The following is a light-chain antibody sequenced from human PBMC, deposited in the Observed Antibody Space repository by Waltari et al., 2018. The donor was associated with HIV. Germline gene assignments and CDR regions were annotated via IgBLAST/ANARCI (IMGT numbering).Light chain of an antibody. V-gene: IGLV1-51*01. J-gene: IGLJ2*01. CDR1: SSNIGNNY. CDR2: ENN. Sequence: QSVLTQPPSVSAAPGQKVTISCSGSSSNIGNNYVSWYQQLPGTAPKLLIYENNKRPSGFPDRFSGSKSGTSATLGITGLQTGDEADYYCGTWDSSLSAYVVFGGGTKLTVL. CDR3: GTWDSSLSAYVV.